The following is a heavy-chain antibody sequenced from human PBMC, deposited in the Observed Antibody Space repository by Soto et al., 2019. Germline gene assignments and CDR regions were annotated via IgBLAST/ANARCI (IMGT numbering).Heavy chain of an antibody. CDR2: IIPIFGTA. V-gene: IGHV1-69*13. CDR3: AREGYCTNGVCYTRDDYYYGMDV. CDR1: GGTFSSYA. D-gene: IGHD2-8*01. Sequence: SVKVSCKASGGTFSSYAISWVRQAPGQGLEWMGGIIPIFGTANYAQKFQGRVTITADESTSTAYMELSSLRSEDTAVYYCAREGYCTNGVCYTRDDYYYGMDVWGQGTTVTVSS. J-gene: IGHJ6*02.